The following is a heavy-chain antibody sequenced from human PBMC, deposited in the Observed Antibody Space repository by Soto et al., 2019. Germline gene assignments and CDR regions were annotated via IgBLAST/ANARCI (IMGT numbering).Heavy chain of an antibody. CDR2: IYYSGST. V-gene: IGHV4-59*08. Sequence: SETLSLTCTVSGGSISSYYWSWIRQPPGKGLEWIGYIYYSGSTNYNPSLKSRVTISVDTSKNQFSLKLSSVTAADTAVYYCARGIWVATTADYYFDSWGQATLVTVSS. CDR1: GGSISSYY. CDR3: ARGIWVATTADYYFDS. J-gene: IGHJ4*02. D-gene: IGHD5-12*01.